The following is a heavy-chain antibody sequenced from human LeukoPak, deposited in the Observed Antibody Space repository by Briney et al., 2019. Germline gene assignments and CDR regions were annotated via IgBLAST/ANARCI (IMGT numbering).Heavy chain of an antibody. D-gene: IGHD2-2*01. Sequence: SVKVSCKASGGTFSSYAISWVRQAPGQGLEWMGGISPIFGTANYAQKFQGRVTITTDESTSTAYMELSSLRSEDTAVYYCARSREPTSSTSCYSCYYYYMDVWGKGTTVTVSS. CDR2: ISPIFGTA. CDR3: ARSREPTSSTSCYSCYYYYMDV. CDR1: GGTFSSYA. J-gene: IGHJ6*03. V-gene: IGHV1-69*05.